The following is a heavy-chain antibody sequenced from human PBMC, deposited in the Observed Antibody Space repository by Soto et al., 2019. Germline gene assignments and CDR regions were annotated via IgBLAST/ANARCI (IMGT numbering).Heavy chain of an antibody. V-gene: IGHV4-34*01. CDR2: INHSGST. CDR3: ARGGVLWFGRLNPYNWFDP. CDR1: GGSFSGYY. J-gene: IGHJ5*02. Sequence: QVQLQQCGAGLLKPSETLSLTCAVYGGSFSGYYWSWIRQPPGKGLEWMGEINHSGSTNYNPSLKSRVTRSVDTSKNQFSLKLSSVTAADTAVYYCARGGVLWFGRLNPYNWFDPWGQGTLVTVSS. D-gene: IGHD3-10*01.